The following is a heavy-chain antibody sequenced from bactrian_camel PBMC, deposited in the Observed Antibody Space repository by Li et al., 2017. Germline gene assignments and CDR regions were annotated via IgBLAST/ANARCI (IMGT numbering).Heavy chain of an antibody. CDR2: INDIATGT. CDR3: VKGQSELWDFGY. CDR1: GFTFSGYA. D-gene: IGHD5*01. J-gene: IGHJ6*01. Sequence: QLVESGGGLVQPGGSLRLSCAASGFTFSGYAMSWVRQAPGKGLEWVSGINDIATGTYYPNTVKGRFTISRDNAKNVLYLQLNSLKTEDTAMYYCVKGQSELWDFGYWGQGTQVTVS. V-gene: IGHV3S31*01.